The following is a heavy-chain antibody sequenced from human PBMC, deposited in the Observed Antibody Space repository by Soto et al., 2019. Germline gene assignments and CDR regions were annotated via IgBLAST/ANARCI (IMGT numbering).Heavy chain of an antibody. V-gene: IGHV4-34*01. CDR2: INYSGST. Sequence: SETLSLTCAVYGGSFSGYYWNWIRQPPGKGLEWIGEINYSGSTNYNPSLKSRVTISVDTSKNHFSLNLTSMTAADTAVYYCARGSREWRRSTWYLNYWGQGTLVTVSS. J-gene: IGHJ4*02. CDR3: ARGSREWRRSTWYLNY. D-gene: IGHD6-13*01. CDR1: GGSFSGYY.